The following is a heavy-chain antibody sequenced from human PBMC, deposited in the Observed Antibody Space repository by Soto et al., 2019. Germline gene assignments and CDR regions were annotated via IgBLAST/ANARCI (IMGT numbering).Heavy chain of an antibody. CDR3: AKALVGEVGATDY. CDR2: ITRTDST. CDR1: GFTFSNYA. V-gene: IGHV3-23*01. Sequence: GGSLRLSCAASGFTFSNYAMSWVRQAPGKGLEWVSAITRTDSTYYADSVKGRFTISRDNSRNTLYLQMNSLGAEDAALYYCAKALVGEVGATDYWGQGTLVTVSS. D-gene: IGHD1-26*01. J-gene: IGHJ4*02.